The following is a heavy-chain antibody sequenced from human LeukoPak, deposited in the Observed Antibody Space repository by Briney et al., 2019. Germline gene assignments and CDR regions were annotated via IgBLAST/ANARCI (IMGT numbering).Heavy chain of an antibody. CDR3: ARGVGELSLWPGDY. V-gene: IGHV3-7*01. Sequence: GGSLRLSCAASGFTFSSYWMSWVRQAPGKGLEWVANIKQDGSEKYYVDSVKGRFTISRDNAKNSLYLQMNSLRAEDTAVYYCARGVGELSLWPGDYWGQGTLVTVSS. D-gene: IGHD3-16*02. CDR1: GFTFSSYW. J-gene: IGHJ4*02. CDR2: IKQDGSEK.